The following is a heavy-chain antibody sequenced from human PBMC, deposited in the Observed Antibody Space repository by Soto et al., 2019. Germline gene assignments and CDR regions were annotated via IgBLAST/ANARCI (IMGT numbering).Heavy chain of an antibody. CDR2: IYPGDSDT. V-gene: IGHV5-51*01. CDR1: GYSLTSYW. Sequence: GESLKISCKGSGYSLTSYWIGWVRQMPGKGLEWMGIIYPGDSDTRYSPSFQGQVTISADKSISTAYLQWSSLKASDTAMYYCARLARGVIPPYYMDVWGKGTTVTVSS. J-gene: IGHJ6*03. CDR3: ARLARGVIPPYYMDV. D-gene: IGHD3-10*01.